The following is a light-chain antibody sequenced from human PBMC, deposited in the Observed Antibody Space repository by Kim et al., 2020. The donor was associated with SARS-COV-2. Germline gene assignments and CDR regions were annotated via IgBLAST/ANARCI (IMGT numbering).Light chain of an antibody. CDR3: QQYSDWPLT. J-gene: IGKJ4*01. V-gene: IGKV3D-15*01. CDR1: QSVSSN. Sequence: SVSPGERATLSCRASQSVSSNLAWYQQKPGQPPRLLISGASTRATGIPARFSGSGAGTEFTLTISSLQSEDFAVYYCQQYSDWPLTFGGGTKLEI. CDR2: GAS.